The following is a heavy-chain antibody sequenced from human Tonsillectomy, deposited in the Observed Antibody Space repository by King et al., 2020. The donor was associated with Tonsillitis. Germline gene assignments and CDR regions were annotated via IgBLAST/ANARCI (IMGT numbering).Heavy chain of an antibody. CDR3: ARQGANIRHYYYYMDV. CDR1: GFNVSSSY. Sequence: VQLVESGGGLVQPGGSLRLSCAASGFNVSSSYMSWVRQAPGKGLEWVSVIFSGGSTYYADSVKGRFTISRHNSKNTLFLQMNSLRTEDTAVYYFARQGANIRHYYYYMDVWGKGTTVTVSS. CDR2: IFSGGST. V-gene: IGHV3-53*04. D-gene: IGHD2/OR15-2a*01. J-gene: IGHJ6*03.